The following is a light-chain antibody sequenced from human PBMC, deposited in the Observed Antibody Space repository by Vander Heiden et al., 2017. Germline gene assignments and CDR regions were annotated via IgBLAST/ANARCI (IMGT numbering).Light chain of an antibody. V-gene: IGKV2-28*01. CDR2: GGS. CDR1: QSLLHRNGYNY. Sequence: DIEVTQSPLSLPFTPGEPASISCRSSQSLLHRNGYNYFHWFLQKPGQSPQLLIYGGSNRASGVPDRFSGSGSGRYFTLQISRVEDEDVGVYYCMQALQTPYTFGQGTKLVIK. CDR3: MQALQTPYT. J-gene: IGKJ2*01.